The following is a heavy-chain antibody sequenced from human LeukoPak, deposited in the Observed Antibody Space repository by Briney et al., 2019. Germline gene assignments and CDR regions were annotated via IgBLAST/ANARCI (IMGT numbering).Heavy chain of an antibody. V-gene: IGHV3-23*01. J-gene: IGHJ4*02. CDR3: AKGPIVRFDY. Sequence: GGSLRLSCAASGFTFSSYAMGWVRQAPGKGLEWVSAISGSGARAYYADSVKGRFTISRDNSKNTLYLQMNSLRAEDTAVYYCAKGPIVRFDYWGQGTLVTVSS. CDR2: ISGSGARA. D-gene: IGHD1-26*01. CDR1: GFTFSSYA.